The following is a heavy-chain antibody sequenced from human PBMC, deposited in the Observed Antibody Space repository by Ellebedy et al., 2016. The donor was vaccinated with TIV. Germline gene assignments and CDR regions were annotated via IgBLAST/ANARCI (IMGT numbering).Heavy chain of an antibody. Sequence: ASVKVSCKASGYTFTSYGISWVRQAPGQGLEWMGWISAHNGNTNYAQKLQGRVTMTTDASTSTAYMELRSLRSDDTAVYYCARGGAGDSGSSTGFDYWGQGTLVTVSS. J-gene: IGHJ4*02. D-gene: IGHD1-26*01. CDR1: GYTFTSYG. V-gene: IGHV1-18*04. CDR2: ISAHNGNT. CDR3: ARGGAGDSGSSTGFDY.